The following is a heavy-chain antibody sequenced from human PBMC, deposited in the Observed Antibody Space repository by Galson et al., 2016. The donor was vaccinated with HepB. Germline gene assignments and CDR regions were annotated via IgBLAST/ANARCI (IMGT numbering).Heavy chain of an antibody. D-gene: IGHD3-10*01. J-gene: IGHJ3*01. CDR3: ARRSPVRAFDV. V-gene: IGHV2-5*02. CDR2: MYWDDDK. Sequence: PALVKPTQTLTLTCTFSGFSLSTGGVDVAWIRQPPGKPLEWLALMYWDDDKRYSPSLKSRLTITKDTSKNQVVLTMTNMDPVDTGTYYCARRSPVRAFDVWGQGTMVTVSS. CDR1: GFSLSTGGVD.